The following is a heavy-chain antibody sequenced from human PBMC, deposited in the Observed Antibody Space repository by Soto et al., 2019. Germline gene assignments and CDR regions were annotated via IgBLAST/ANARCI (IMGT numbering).Heavy chain of an antibody. CDR1: GGSFSGYY. D-gene: IGHD2-15*01. V-gene: IGHV4-34*01. Sequence: QVQLQQWGAGLLKPSETLSLTCAVYGGSFSGYYWSWIRQPPGKGLEWIGEIKHSGSTNYNPSLKSRVTISVDTSKNQFSLKLSSVTAADTAVYYCARGVISSRDPTDYYYGMDVWGQGTTVTVSS. CDR2: IKHSGST. J-gene: IGHJ6*02. CDR3: ARGVISSRDPTDYYYGMDV.